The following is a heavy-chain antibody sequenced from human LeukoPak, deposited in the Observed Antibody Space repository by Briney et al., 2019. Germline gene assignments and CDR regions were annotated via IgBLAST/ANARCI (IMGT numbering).Heavy chain of an antibody. V-gene: IGHV3-74*01. CDR2: INRDGSGT. Sequence: GGSLRLSCAASGFTFSNYWMHWVRQAPGKGLMWVSSINRDGSGTFYADSVKGRFTISRDNAKNTLYLQMNSLRAEDTAVYYCARDVLGGSAYWGQGTLVTVSS. CDR3: ARDVLGGSAY. CDR1: GFTFSNYW. D-gene: IGHD3-16*01. J-gene: IGHJ4*02.